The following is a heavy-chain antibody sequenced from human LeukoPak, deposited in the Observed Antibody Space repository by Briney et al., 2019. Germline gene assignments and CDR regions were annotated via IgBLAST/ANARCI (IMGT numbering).Heavy chain of an antibody. Sequence: GGSLRLSCAASGFTFSSYSMNWVRQAPGKGLEWVSSISSSSSSYIYYADSVKGRFSISRDSSKNILYLQMNSLRAEDTAVYYCAKDRCSNGIGCYYYYMDVWGKGTTVTISS. D-gene: IGHD2-8*01. CDR3: AKDRCSNGIGCYYYYMDV. CDR1: GFTFSSYS. J-gene: IGHJ6*03. CDR2: ISSSSSSYI. V-gene: IGHV3-21*01.